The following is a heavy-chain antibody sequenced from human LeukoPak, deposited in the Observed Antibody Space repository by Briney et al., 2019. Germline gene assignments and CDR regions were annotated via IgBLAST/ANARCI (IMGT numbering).Heavy chain of an antibody. Sequence: GASVKVSCKASGGTFSSYAISWVRQAPGQGLEWMGGIIPIFGTANYAQKFQGRVTITADESTSTAYMELSSLRSEDTAVYYCARGSVSMLRYFDWLLTGWGQGTLVTVSS. D-gene: IGHD3-9*01. CDR3: ARGSVSMLRYFDWLLTG. CDR1: GGTFSSYA. V-gene: IGHV1-69*13. J-gene: IGHJ4*02. CDR2: IIPIFGTA.